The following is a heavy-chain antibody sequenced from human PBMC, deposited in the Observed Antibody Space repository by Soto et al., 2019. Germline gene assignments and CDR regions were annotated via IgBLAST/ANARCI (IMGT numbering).Heavy chain of an antibody. D-gene: IGHD1-26*01. CDR2: VRYDGSNI. CDR1: GFTFSCCG. CDR3: ARDGVGATAFFGYFDY. J-gene: IGHJ4*02. V-gene: IGHV3-33*01. Sequence: QVHLVESGGGVVQPGRSLRLSCAVSGFTFSCCGMHWVRQAPGKGLEWVAVVRYDGSNIYYGDAVKGRFTISRDNSKDTLYLQMNSLRAEDTAVYYCARDGVGATAFFGYFDYWGQGTLVTVSS.